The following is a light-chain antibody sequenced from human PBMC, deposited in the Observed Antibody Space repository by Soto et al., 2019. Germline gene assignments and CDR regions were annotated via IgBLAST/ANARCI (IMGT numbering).Light chain of an antibody. Sequence: QSVVTQPPSVSGAPGQRVTISCTGGSSNIGAGFDVHWYQHLPGTAPKLLIYGNSRRPSGVPDRFSASKSGTSASLAITGLQADDEGDYYCQSYDISLSGSWVFGGGTQLTVL. CDR3: QSYDISLSGSWV. V-gene: IGLV1-40*01. J-gene: IGLJ3*02. CDR1: SSNIGAGFD. CDR2: GNS.